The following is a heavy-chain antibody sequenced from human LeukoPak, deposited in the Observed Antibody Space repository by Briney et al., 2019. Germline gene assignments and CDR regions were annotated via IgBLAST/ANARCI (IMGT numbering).Heavy chain of an antibody. J-gene: IGHJ4*02. Sequence: PGGSLRLSCAASGFTFSNAWMSWVRQAPGKGLEWVGDISHSGGSIIYGDSVRGRFTISRDNSKNTLYLQMKSLRAEDTAVYYCAKDLRGDCSGGSCYWPFDSWGQGTLVTVSS. D-gene: IGHD2-15*01. CDR1: GFTFSNAW. CDR3: AKDLRGDCSGGSCYWPFDS. V-gene: IGHV3-23*01. CDR2: ISHSGGSI.